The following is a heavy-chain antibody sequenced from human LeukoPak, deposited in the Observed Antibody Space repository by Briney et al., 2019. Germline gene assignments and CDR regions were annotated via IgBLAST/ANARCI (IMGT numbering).Heavy chain of an antibody. D-gene: IGHD6-19*01. CDR2: ISSSGSTR. CDR3: ARDGSGWYDY. Sequence: GGSLRLSCAASGFTISSYEMNWVRQAPGKGLEWVSYISSSGSTRYYADSVKGRFTISRDNAKNSLYLQMNRLRAEDTGVYYCARDGSGWYDYWGQGILVTVSS. J-gene: IGHJ4*02. CDR1: GFTISSYE. V-gene: IGHV3-48*03.